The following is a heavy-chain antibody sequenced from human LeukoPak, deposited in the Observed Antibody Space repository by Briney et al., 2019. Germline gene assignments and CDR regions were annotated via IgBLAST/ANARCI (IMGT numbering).Heavy chain of an antibody. CDR1: GGSISSGSYY. Sequence: TLSLTCTVSGGSISSGSYYWSWIRQPAGKGLEWIGRIYTSGSTNYNPSLKSRVTISVDTSKNQFSLKLSSVTAADTAVYYCATGTTGTAALDIWGQGTMVTVSS. D-gene: IGHD1-1*01. V-gene: IGHV4-61*02. CDR2: IYTSGST. J-gene: IGHJ3*02. CDR3: ATGTTGTAALDI.